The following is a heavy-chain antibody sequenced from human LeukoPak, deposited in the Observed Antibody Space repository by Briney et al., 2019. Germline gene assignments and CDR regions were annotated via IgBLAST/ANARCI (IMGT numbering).Heavy chain of an antibody. CDR3: ARGGLAGSGYYLDC. D-gene: IGHD3-22*01. CDR1: GFTVSSNY. CDR2: ISGSGGST. J-gene: IGHJ4*02. V-gene: IGHV3-53*01. Sequence: GGSLRLSCAASGFTVSSNYMSWVRQAPGKGLEWVSAISGSGGSTYYAESVKGRFTISRDNSKNTLYLRMNSLRAEDTAVYYCARGGLAGSGYYLDCWGQGTLVTVSS.